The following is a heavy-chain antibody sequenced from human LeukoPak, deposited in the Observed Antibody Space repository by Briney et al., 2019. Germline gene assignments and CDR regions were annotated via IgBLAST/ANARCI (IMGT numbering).Heavy chain of an antibody. V-gene: IGHV3-23*01. D-gene: IGHD3-9*01. J-gene: IGHJ3*01. CDR1: GFTFSSFA. CDR2: ISGSGGST. CDR3: AKTRCYDILTGYCAAQGAFDF. Sequence: GGSLRLSCAASGFTFSSFAMTWVRQAPGKGLEWVSTISGSGGSTYYADSVKGQFTISRDNSKNTLYLQMNSLRAEDTAVYYCAKTRCYDILTGYCAAQGAFDFWGQGTMVTVSS.